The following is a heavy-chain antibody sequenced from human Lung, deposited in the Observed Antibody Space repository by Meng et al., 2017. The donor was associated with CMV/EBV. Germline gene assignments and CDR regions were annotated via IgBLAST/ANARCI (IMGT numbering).Heavy chain of an antibody. J-gene: IGHJ6*02. D-gene: IGHD5-18*01. CDR2: IRYDGKNK. CDR1: GFTFSSYG. Sequence: GGSXRLXCAASGFTFSSYGTHWVRQAPGKGLEWVAFIRYDGKNKYYADSVNGRFTISRDNSKNTLYLQMNSLRAEDTAVYYCAKADGYRYGNYYYYGMDVWXQGTXVTVSS. V-gene: IGHV3-30*02. CDR3: AKADGYRYGNYYYYGMDV.